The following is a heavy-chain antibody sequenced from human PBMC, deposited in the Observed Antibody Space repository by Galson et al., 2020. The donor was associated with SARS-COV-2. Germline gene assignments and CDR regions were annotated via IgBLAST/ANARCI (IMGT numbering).Heavy chain of an antibody. CDR3: ARPNSGIYRGFFDY. Sequence: GESLKISCAASGFTFSSYAMHWVRQAPGKGLEWVAVISYDGRNTYYAYPVKRRFTIPRDNSKNTLYLQMNSLRAEDTAVYYCARPNSGIYRGFFDYGCQGTLVTVSS. J-gene: IGHJ4*02. CDR2: ISYDGRNT. D-gene: IGHD1-26*01. CDR1: GFTFSSYA. V-gene: IGHV3-30-3*01.